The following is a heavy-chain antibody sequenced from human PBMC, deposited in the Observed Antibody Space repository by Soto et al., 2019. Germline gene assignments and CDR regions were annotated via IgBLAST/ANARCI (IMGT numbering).Heavy chain of an antibody. V-gene: IGHV5-51*01. Sequence: GESLKISCKGSGYSFTSYWIAWVRQMPGKGLEWMGVIYPSDSDTRYSPSFQGQVTISADKSLSIAYLQWSSLKASDTAMYYWARSFGDYVIDPWGQGTLVTVSS. CDR3: ARSFGDYVIDP. CDR1: GYSFTSYW. J-gene: IGHJ5*02. D-gene: IGHD4-17*01. CDR2: IYPSDSDT.